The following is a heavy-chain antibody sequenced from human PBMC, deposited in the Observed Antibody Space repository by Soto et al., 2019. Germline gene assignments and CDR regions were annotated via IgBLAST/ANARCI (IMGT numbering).Heavy chain of an antibody. CDR3: AIDKGHDFWSGYLFDY. J-gene: IGHJ4*02. V-gene: IGHV3-30*03. CDR2: ISYDGSNK. Sequence: PGGSLRLSCAASGFTFSSYGMHWVRQAPGKGLEWVAVISYDGSNKYYADSVKGRFTISRDNSKNTLYLQMNSLRAEDTAVYYCAIDKGHDFWSGYLFDYWGQGTLVTVSS. CDR1: GFTFSSYG. D-gene: IGHD3-3*01.